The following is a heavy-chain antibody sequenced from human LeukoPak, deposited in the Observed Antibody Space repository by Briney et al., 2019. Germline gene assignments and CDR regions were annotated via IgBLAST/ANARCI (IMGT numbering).Heavy chain of an antibody. Sequence: GASVKVSCKASGGTFSSYAISWVRQAPGQGLEWMGGIIPIFGTANYAQKFQGRVTITTDESTSTAYMELSSLRSEDTAVYYCARTVCSSTSCYRSPFDYWGQGTLVTVSS. D-gene: IGHD2-2*02. CDR2: IIPIFGTA. CDR3: ARTVCSSTSCYRSPFDY. J-gene: IGHJ4*02. CDR1: GGTFSSYA. V-gene: IGHV1-69*05.